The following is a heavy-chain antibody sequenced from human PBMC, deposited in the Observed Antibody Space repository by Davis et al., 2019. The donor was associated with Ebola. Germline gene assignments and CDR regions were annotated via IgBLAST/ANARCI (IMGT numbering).Heavy chain of an antibody. Sequence: ASVKVSCKASGYTFNSYGMSRVRQAPGQGLQWTGWISAYNGHTNYAQKFQGRVTMTTDTSTSTAYMEVRSLRSNDTAVYYCARDLEKAAGTFDYWGQGTQVTVSS. CDR2: ISAYNGHT. J-gene: IGHJ4*02. D-gene: IGHD6-13*01. V-gene: IGHV1-18*01. CDR1: GYTFNSYG. CDR3: ARDLEKAAGTFDY.